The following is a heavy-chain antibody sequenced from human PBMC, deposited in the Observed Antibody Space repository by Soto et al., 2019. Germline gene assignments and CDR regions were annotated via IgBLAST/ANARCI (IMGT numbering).Heavy chain of an antibody. CDR1: GGSISSGGYY. J-gene: IGHJ4*02. D-gene: IGHD3-3*01. V-gene: IGHV4-30-4*08. CDR3: ARVADLEYYFDY. Sequence: SETLSLTCTVSGGSISSGGYYWSWIRQHPGKGLEWIGYIYYSGSTYYNPSLKSRVTISVDTSKNQFSLKLSSVTAADTAVYYCARVADLEYYFDYWGQGTLVTVSS. CDR2: IYYSGST.